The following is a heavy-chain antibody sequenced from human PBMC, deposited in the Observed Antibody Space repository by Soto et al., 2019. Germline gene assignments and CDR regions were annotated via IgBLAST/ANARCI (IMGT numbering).Heavy chain of an antibody. V-gene: IGHV3-23*01. CDR3: AKAGRGHSYSYYYDC. CDR1: GFTFTSYA. Sequence: PGGSLRLSCAASGFTFTSYAMTWVRQAPGKGLEWLSTISGRGASTYDTDSVKGRFTISRDNSKNMLYLQLNSLRAEDTAVYYCAKAGRGHSYSYYYDCWGQGPLVTVSS. CDR2: ISGRGAST. J-gene: IGHJ4*02. D-gene: IGHD5-18*01.